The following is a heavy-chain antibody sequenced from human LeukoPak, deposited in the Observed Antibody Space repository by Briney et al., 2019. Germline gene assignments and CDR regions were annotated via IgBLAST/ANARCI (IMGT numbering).Heavy chain of an antibody. CDR2: IIPIFGTA. V-gene: IGHV1-69*05. Sequence: GASVKVSCKASGYTFSGYSMHWVRQAPGQGLEWMGGIIPIFGTANYAQKFQGRATITTDESTSTAYMELSSLRSEDTAVYYCARSKENFGVVIMPIDYWGQGTLVTVSS. CDR1: GYTFSGYS. D-gene: IGHD3-3*01. CDR3: ARSKENFGVVIMPIDY. J-gene: IGHJ4*02.